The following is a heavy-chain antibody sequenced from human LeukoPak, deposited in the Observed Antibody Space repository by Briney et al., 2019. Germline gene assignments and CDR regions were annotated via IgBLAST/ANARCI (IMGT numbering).Heavy chain of an antibody. CDR3: AKDRAYSSSWYNY. Sequence: PGGSLRLSCAASGFTFSSYAMSWVRQAPGKGLEWVSAISGSGGSTYYADSVKGRFTISRDNSKNTLYLQMNSLRVEDTAVYYCAKDRAYSSSWYNYWGQGTLVTVSS. CDR1: GFTFSSYA. J-gene: IGHJ4*02. D-gene: IGHD6-13*01. CDR2: ISGSGGST. V-gene: IGHV3-23*01.